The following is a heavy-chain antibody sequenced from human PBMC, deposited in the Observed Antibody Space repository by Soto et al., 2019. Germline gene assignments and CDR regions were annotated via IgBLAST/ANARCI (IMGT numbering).Heavy chain of an antibody. CDR3: AREPRYCSGGSCSIMGDAFDI. D-gene: IGHD2-15*01. Sequence: EVQLVESGGGLVQPGGSLRLSCVASGFTVTDIYMNWVRQAPGKXLEWVSVIYKDFTDYADFVRGRFSVSTDTSKNALYLQLDNLRAEDTAVYYCAREPRYCSGGSCSIMGDAFDIWGQGAMVTVSS. CDR2: IYKDFT. J-gene: IGHJ3*02. V-gene: IGHV3-66*01. CDR1: GFTVTDIY.